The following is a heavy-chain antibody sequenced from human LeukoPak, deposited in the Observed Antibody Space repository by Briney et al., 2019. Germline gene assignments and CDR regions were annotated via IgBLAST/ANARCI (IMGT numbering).Heavy chain of an antibody. CDR2: IIPILGIA. Sequence: ASVKVSCKASGGTFSSYAISWVRQAPGQGLEWMGRIIPILGIANYAQKFQGRVTITADKSTSTAYMELSSLRSEDTAVYYCAREGRGDRAPRYFDYWGQGTLVTVSS. D-gene: IGHD3-10*01. V-gene: IGHV1-69*04. CDR3: AREGRGDRAPRYFDY. J-gene: IGHJ4*02. CDR1: GGTFSSYA.